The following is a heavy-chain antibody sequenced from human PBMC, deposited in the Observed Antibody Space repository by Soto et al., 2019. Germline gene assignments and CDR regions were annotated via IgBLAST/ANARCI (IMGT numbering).Heavy chain of an antibody. CDR2: MEPSTGRT. CDR3: ARGVSAGVDY. Sequence: ASVKVSCKASGYSFTSLDINWVRQTAGQGLEWMGWMEPSTGRTGYAQKFQGRVTMTRDTSINAAYMELTTLTSDDTAFYYCARGVSAGVDYWGQGTLVTVSS. J-gene: IGHJ4*02. CDR1: GYSFTSLD. V-gene: IGHV1-8*01. D-gene: IGHD1-26*01.